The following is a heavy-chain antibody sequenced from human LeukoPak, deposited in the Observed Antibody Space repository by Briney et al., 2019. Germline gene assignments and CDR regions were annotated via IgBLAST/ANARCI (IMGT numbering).Heavy chain of an antibody. D-gene: IGHD3-3*01. Sequence: ASVKASCQASRYTFTSYYMHWVRQAPGQGLEWMGIINPSGGSTSYAQKFQGRVTMTRDTSTSTVYMELSSLRSEDTAVYYCAREGAFGVVIQYYFDYWGQGTLVTVSS. V-gene: IGHV1-46*01. CDR2: INPSGGST. CDR3: AREGAFGVVIQYYFDY. J-gene: IGHJ4*02. CDR1: RYTFTSYY.